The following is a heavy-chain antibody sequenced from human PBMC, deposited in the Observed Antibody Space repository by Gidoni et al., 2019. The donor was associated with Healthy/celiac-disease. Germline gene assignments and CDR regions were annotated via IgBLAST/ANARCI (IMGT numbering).Heavy chain of an antibody. J-gene: IGHJ4*02. V-gene: IGHV4-34*01. Sequence: QVRLQQWGAGLLKPSETLSLTCAVYGGSFSGYYWSWIRQPPGKGLEWIGEINHSGSTNYNPSLKSRVTISVDTSKNQFSLKLSSVTAADTAVYYCARTAAAGTSHLRYWGQGTLVTVSS. CDR2: INHSGST. CDR1: GGSFSGYY. D-gene: IGHD6-13*01. CDR3: ARTAAAGTSHLRY.